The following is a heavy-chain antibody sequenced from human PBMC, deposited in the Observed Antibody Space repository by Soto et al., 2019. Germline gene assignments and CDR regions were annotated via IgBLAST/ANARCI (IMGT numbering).Heavy chain of an antibody. CDR1: GFTFSTQA. CDR3: ARYLRKFYYFDA. Sequence: GGSLRLSCAASGFTFSTQAMHWVRQAPGKGLDWVAVISYDGSKIYYADSVKGRFTISRDNSKNMLYLQMNSLRAEDTAVYYCARYLRKFYYFDAWGQGTQVTVSS. V-gene: IGHV3-30-3*01. J-gene: IGHJ4*02. CDR2: ISYDGSKI. D-gene: IGHD4-17*01.